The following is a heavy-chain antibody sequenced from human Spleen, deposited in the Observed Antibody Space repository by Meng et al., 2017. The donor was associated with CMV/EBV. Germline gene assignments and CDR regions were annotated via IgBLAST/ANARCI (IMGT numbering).Heavy chain of an antibody. V-gene: IGHV4-4*07. CDR3: ARVLAYGSGSYPFDY. Sequence: QVRGQGSGPGLVKPSGSLSLTCPVSGGSISSYEWSWIRQPAGKGLEWIGRIYTSGSTNYNPSLKSRVTMSVDTSKNQFSLKLSSVTAADTAVYYCARVLAYGSGSYPFDYWGQGTLVTVSS. J-gene: IGHJ4*02. CDR1: GGSISSYE. CDR2: IYTSGST. D-gene: IGHD1-26*01.